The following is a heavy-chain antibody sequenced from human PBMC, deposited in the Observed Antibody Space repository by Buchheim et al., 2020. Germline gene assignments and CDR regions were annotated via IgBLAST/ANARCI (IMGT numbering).Heavy chain of an antibody. Sequence: EVQLVESGGGLVQPGGSLRLSCAASGFTFSSYWMSWVCQAPGKGLEWVANIKQDGSEKYYVDSVKGRFTISRDNSKNTLYLQMNSLRVEDTAVYYCVYYRRSVVASFDYWGQGTL. CDR1: GFTFSSYW. J-gene: IGHJ4*02. D-gene: IGHD2-21*01. CDR3: VYYRRSVVASFDY. V-gene: IGHV3-7*03. CDR2: IKQDGSEK.